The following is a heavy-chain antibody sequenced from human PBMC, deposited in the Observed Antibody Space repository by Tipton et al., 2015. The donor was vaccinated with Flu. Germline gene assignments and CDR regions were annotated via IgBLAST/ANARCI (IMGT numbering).Heavy chain of an antibody. CDR1: GFTFTAFY. J-gene: IGHJ5*02. V-gene: IGHV1-2*06. CDR2: ITPNSGAT. CDR3: AREGPSSTKWFDP. Sequence: QLVQPGAEVKKPGASVRVSCETSGFTFTAFYINWVRQVPGQGLEWMGRITPNSGATVYAQKFQGRVTMTTDTSISTAYMDINWLRSDDTAMYYCAREGPSSTKWFDPWGQGTLVTVSS.